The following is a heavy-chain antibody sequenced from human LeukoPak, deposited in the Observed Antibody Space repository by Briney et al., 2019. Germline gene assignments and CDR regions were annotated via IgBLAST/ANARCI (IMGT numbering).Heavy chain of an antibody. V-gene: IGHV1-18*01. J-gene: IGHJ4*02. Sequence: APVKVSCKASGYTFTSYGISWVRQAPGQGLEWMGWISAYNGNTNYAQKLQGRVTMTTDTSTSTAYMELRSLRSDDTAVYYCARDFKTYYYDSSGYFDYWGQGTLVTVSS. CDR2: ISAYNGNT. D-gene: IGHD3-22*01. CDR1: GYTFTSYG. CDR3: ARDFKTYYYDSSGYFDY.